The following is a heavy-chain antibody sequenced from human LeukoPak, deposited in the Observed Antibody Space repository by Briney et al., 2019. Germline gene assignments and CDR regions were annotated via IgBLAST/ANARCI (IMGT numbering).Heavy chain of an antibody. CDR3: AKNQHIIVVPDADWFDP. V-gene: IGHV3-23*01. Sequence: GRSLRLSCAASGFTFSSYAMSWVRQAPEKGLEWVSAISSSGGNTYYADSVKGRFTISTDNSKNTLYMQMNSLRAEDTAVSYCAKNQHIIVVPDADWFDPWGQGTLVTVSS. J-gene: IGHJ5*02. CDR1: GFTFSSYA. CDR2: ISSSGGNT. D-gene: IGHD2-2*01.